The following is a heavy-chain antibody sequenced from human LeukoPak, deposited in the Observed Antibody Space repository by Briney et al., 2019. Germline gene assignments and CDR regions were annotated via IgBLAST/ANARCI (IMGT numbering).Heavy chain of an antibody. CDR1: GGSINSGAYY. V-gene: IGHV4-31*03. D-gene: IGHD3-10*01. CDR2: IHYSGST. Sequence: SETLSLTCTVSGGSINSGAYYWNWIRQHPGKGLEWIGYIHYSGSTYYNPSLKSRVTISAVTSKNQFSLKLSSVTAADTAVYYCASSYGSGRQWGQGTLVTVSS. CDR3: ASSYGSGRQ. J-gene: IGHJ4*02.